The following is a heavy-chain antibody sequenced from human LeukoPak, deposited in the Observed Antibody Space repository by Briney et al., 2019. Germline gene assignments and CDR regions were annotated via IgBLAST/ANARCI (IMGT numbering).Heavy chain of an antibody. V-gene: IGHV1-3*01. Sequence: ASVKVSCKASGYTFTDYTIHWVRQAPGQRLEWIGWINAANGNTKYSQQFQGRVTITRDTSASTAYMDLSSLRSEDTAVYYCARDRWWEPTDFSFDYWGQGTLVTVSS. J-gene: IGHJ4*02. CDR3: ARDRWWEPTDFSFDY. CDR2: INAANGNT. D-gene: IGHD1-26*01. CDR1: GYTFTDYT.